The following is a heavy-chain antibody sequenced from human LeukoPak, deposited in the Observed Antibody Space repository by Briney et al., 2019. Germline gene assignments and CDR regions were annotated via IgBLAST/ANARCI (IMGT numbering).Heavy chain of an antibody. CDR1: GFTVSSYW. CDR2: IKQDGSEK. J-gene: IGHJ4*02. Sequence: PGGSLRLSCAASGFTVSSYWMSWVRQAPGKGLEWGANIKQDGSEKSYVDSVKGRFTISRDNAKNSLYLQMNSLRAEDTAVYYCAREITDEDYFDYWGQGTLVTVSS. D-gene: IGHD1-20*01. CDR3: AREITDEDYFDY. V-gene: IGHV3-7*01.